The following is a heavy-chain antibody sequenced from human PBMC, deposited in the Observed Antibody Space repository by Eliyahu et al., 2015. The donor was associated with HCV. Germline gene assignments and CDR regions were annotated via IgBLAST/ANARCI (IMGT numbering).Heavy chain of an antibody. CDR2: ISGSGGRT. CDR3: VIVVVPSVTRIMDDY. CDR1: GFTFSSYA. Sequence: EVQLLESGGGLVQPGGSLRLSCAASGFTFSSYAMXWVRQAPGQGLGWVSAISGSGGRTYYADSVKGRFTISRDNSKNTLYLQVNSLRAEDTAIYYCVIVVVPSVTRIMDDYWGQGTLVTVSS. V-gene: IGHV3-23*01. J-gene: IGHJ4*02. D-gene: IGHD2-2*01.